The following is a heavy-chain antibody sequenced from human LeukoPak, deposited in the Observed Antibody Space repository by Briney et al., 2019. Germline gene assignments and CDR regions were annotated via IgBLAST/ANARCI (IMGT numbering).Heavy chain of an antibody. CDR2: IFHRGIP. V-gene: IGHV4-4*02. J-gene: IGHJ6*03. D-gene: IGHD3-10*01. CDR1: GDSITNNNW. Sequence: SETLSLTCTVSGDSITNNNWWSWVRQPPGKGLEWIGQIFHRGIPSYNPSLKSRVTMSVDTSNNQLSLQLTSVTAADTAVYYCARVMGASWFFYLDVWGEGTTVIVSS. CDR3: ARVMGASWFFYLDV.